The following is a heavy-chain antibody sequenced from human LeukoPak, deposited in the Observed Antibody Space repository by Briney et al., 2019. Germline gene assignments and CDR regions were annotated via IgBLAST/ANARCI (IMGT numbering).Heavy chain of an antibody. CDR2: ISGNGGGT. CDR1: GFTFSSYA. Sequence: QTGGPLRLSCAASGFTFSSYAMSWTRQAPGKGLEWVSGISGNGGGTYYADSVKGRFTISRDNSKNTLYLQMNSLRAEDTAVYYCAKSFGYSRSWFDYWGQGTLVTVSS. CDR3: AKSFGYSRSWFDY. J-gene: IGHJ4*02. V-gene: IGHV3-23*01. D-gene: IGHD6-13*01.